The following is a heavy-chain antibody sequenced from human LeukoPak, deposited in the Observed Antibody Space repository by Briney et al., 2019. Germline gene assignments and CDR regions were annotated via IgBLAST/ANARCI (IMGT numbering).Heavy chain of an antibody. D-gene: IGHD3-10*01. CDR1: GYTFTGYY. CDR2: INPNSGGT. CDR3: ARDFIRGSSLAYRLLES. J-gene: IGHJ4*02. Sequence: ASVKVSCKASGYTFTGYYMHWVRQAPGQGLEWMGWINPNSGGTNYAQMLQGRVTLTRDTSINTAYRELRRLTSDDTAVYYCARDFIRGSSLAYRLLESWGQGTLVIVSS. V-gene: IGHV1-2*02.